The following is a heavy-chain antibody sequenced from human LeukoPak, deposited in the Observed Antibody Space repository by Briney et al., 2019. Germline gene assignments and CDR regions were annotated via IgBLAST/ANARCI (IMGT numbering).Heavy chain of an antibody. CDR3: ARRGGYCSSTSCYAFDY. J-gene: IGHJ4*02. V-gene: IGHV1-69*04. CDR2: IIPILGIA. CDR1: GGTFSSYA. Sequence: ASAKVSCKASGGTFSSYAISWVRQAPGQGLEWMGRIIPILGIANYAQKFQGRVTITADKSTSTAYMELSSLRSEDTAVYYCARRGGYCSSTSCYAFDYWGQGTLVTVSS. D-gene: IGHD2-2*01.